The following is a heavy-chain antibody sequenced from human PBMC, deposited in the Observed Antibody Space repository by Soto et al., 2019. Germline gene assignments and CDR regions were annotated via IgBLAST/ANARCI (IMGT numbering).Heavy chain of an antibody. D-gene: IGHD5-12*01. CDR3: VRAAGYSGDNYVYYYGMGV. Sequence: QVQLVESGGGVVQPGRSLRLSCTASGFSFSTYGMQWVRQAPGKGLEWVALVWYDGRNKHYVDSVAGRFTISRDNSKNTLYLEMNSLRDEDTAVYYCVRAAGYSGDNYVYYYGMGVWGQGTTVTVSS. CDR1: GFSFSTYG. CDR2: VWYDGRNK. V-gene: IGHV3-33*01. J-gene: IGHJ6*02.